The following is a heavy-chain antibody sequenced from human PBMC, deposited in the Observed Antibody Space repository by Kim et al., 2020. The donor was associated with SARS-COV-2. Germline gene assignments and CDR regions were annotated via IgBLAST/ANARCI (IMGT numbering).Heavy chain of an antibody. CDR3: ARQYASAGPFDY. D-gene: IGHD6-13*01. Sequence: YYADSVKGRFTISRDNAKNSLYLQMNSLRAEDTAVYYCARQYASAGPFDYWGQGTLVTVSS. V-gene: IGHV3-21*01. J-gene: IGHJ4*02.